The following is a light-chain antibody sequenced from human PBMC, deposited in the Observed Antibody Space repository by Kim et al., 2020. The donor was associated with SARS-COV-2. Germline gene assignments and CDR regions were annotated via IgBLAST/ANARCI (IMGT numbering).Light chain of an antibody. J-gene: IGKJ4*01. CDR2: AAS. Sequence: IQMTQSPSSLSASIGDRVTITCRASQAINNYLAWFQQKPGKAPKSLIYAASNLQSGVPSKFSGSGSGTDFTLTISSLQPEDFATYYCQQYNSYPVTFGGGNKVDIK. V-gene: IGKV1-16*02. CDR1: QAINNY. CDR3: QQYNSYPVT.